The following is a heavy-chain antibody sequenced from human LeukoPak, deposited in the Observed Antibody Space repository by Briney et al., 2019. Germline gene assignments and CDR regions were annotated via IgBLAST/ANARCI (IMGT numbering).Heavy chain of an antibody. CDR2: IKSKTDGGTT. CDR3: AKESWASNFYSLFDP. Sequence: KTGGSLRLSCAASGFTFSNAWMSWVRQAPGKGLEWVGRIKSKTDGGTTDYAAPVKGRFTISRDNSKNTLYLQMNSLRAEDTAVYYCAKESWASNFYSLFDPWGQGTLVTVSS. D-gene: IGHD1-26*01. CDR1: GFTFSNAW. J-gene: IGHJ5*02. V-gene: IGHV3-15*01.